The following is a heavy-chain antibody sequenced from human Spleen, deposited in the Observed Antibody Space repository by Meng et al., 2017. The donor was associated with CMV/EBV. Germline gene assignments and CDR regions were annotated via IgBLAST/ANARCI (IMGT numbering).Heavy chain of an antibody. J-gene: IGHJ4*02. CDR1: GFTFSSYD. CDR2: IYSGGKT. D-gene: IGHD4-11*01. CDR3: ARNHDFTNYGVY. V-gene: IGHV3-66*02. Sequence: GESLKISCAASGFTFSSYDMHWVRQAPGKGLEWVSVIYSGGKTYYADSVKGRFTISRDNSKNTLYLQMNSLRAEDTALYYCARNHDFTNYGVYWGQGTLVTVSS.